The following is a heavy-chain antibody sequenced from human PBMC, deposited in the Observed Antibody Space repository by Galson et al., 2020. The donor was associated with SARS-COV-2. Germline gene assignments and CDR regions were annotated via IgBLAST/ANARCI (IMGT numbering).Heavy chain of an antibody. CDR3: ARHEYYGSGSYYNGPFDY. D-gene: IGHD3-10*01. V-gene: IGHV4-39*01. CDR1: GGTISSSSYY. CDR2: IYYSGST. J-gene: IGHJ4*02. Sequence: SQTLSLTCTVSGGTISSSSYYWGWIRQPPGKGLEWIGSIYYSGSTYYNPSLKSRVTISIDTSKNQSSLKLSSVTAADTAVYYCARHEYYGSGSYYNGPFDYWGQGTLVTVSS.